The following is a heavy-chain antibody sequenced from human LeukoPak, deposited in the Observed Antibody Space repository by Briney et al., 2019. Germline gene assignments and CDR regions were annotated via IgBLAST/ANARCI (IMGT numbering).Heavy chain of an antibody. CDR3: ATEAHRSVTTPYYYYMDV. CDR1: GYTFTSYD. Sequence: ASVKVSCKASGYTFTSYDINWVRQATGQGLEWMGWMNPNSGNTGYAQKFQGRVTMTEDTSTDTAYMELSSLRSEDTAVYYCATEAHRSVTTPYYYYMDVWGKGTTVTVSS. CDR2: MNPNSGNT. D-gene: IGHD4-17*01. J-gene: IGHJ6*03. V-gene: IGHV1-8*01.